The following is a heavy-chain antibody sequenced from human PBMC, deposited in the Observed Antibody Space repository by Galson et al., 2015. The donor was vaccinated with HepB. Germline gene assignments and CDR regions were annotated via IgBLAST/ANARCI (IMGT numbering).Heavy chain of an antibody. CDR3: ARDGRSPVEFWFDL. J-gene: IGHJ2*01. CDR2: ITGTGVIV. D-gene: IGHD3-10*01. CDR1: RFTFSTHS. V-gene: IGHV3-48*02. Sequence: GSLRLSCAASRFTFSTHSMNWVRQAPGKGLEWIEYITGTGVIVYADSVQGRFTISRDNAKYSLFLQMNSLRDEDTAVYYCARDGRSPVEFWFDLWGRGTLVTVSS.